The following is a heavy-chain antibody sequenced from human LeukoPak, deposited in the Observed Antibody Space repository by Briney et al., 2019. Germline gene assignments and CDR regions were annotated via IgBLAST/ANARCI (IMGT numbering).Heavy chain of an antibody. CDR1: GYSFTSYW. J-gene: IGHJ4*02. D-gene: IGHD3-3*01. Sequence: GESLKISCKGSGYSFTSYWIGWVRQMPGKGLEWMGIIYPGDSDTRYSPSFQGQVTISADKSISTAYLQWSSLKASDTAMYYCATTRSYDFWSANQLDYSGQGTLVTVSS. CDR3: ATTRSYDFWSANQLDY. V-gene: IGHV5-51*01. CDR2: IYPGDSDT.